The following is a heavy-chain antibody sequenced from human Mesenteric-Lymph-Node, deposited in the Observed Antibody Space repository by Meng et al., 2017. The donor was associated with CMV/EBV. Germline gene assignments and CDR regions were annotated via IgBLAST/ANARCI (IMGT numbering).Heavy chain of an antibody. J-gene: IGHJ6*02. V-gene: IGHV3-23*03. CDR3: AKERGQLIGGHSYYYYGMDV. Sequence: GGSLRLSCAASGFPFSSFAMTWVRQAPGKGLQWVSVIYSSSSSTYYTDSVKGRFTISRDNSKNMLYLQMNSVRAEDTAVYYCAKERGQLIGGHSYYYYGMDVWGQGTTVTVSS. CDR1: GFPFSSFA. CDR2: IYSSSSST. D-gene: IGHD3-16*01.